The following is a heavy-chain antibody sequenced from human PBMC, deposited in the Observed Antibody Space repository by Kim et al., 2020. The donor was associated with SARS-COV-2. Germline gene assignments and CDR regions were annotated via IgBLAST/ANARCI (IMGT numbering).Heavy chain of an antibody. D-gene: IGHD6-19*01. CDR3: AKDLYSSGWYYYYYGMDV. J-gene: IGHJ6*02. Sequence: GGSLRLSCAASGFTFSSYAMSWVRQAPGKGLEWVSAISGSGGSTYYADSVKGRFTISRDNSKNTLYLQMNSLRAEDTAVYYCAKDLYSSGWYYYYYGMDVWGQGTTVTVSS. CDR1: GFTFSSYA. V-gene: IGHV3-23*01. CDR2: ISGSGGST.